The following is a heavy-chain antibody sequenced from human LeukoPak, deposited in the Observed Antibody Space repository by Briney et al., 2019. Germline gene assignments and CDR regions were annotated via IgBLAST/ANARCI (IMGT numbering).Heavy chain of an antibody. CDR2: ISDSGGNT. Sequence: PGGSLRLSCAASGFTFSSYGMSWVRQAPGKGLEWVSAISDSGGNTYYADSVKGRFTISRDNSKNTLYLQMNSLRAEDTAVYYCAKGMEGGNWEKFDYWGQGTLVTVSS. D-gene: IGHD4-23*01. CDR3: AKGMEGGNWEKFDY. CDR1: GFTFSSYG. V-gene: IGHV3-23*01. J-gene: IGHJ4*02.